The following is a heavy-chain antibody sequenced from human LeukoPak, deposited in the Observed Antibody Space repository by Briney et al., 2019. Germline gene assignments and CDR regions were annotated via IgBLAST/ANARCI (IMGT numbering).Heavy chain of an antibody. D-gene: IGHD6-19*01. CDR3: TKATKWLAFDD. J-gene: IGHJ4*02. CDR1: GGSIRSDH. Sequence: SETLSLTCTVSGGSIRSDHWSWIRQPPGKGLEFIGYIYFSGSTSYNPSLKSRVTISVDSSKTQFSLTLRSVTAADTAVYYCTKATKWLAFDDWGRGTLVTVSS. V-gene: IGHV4-59*01. CDR2: IYFSGST.